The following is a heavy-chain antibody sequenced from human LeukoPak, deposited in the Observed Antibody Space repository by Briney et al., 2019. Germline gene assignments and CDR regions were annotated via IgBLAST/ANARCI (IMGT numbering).Heavy chain of an antibody. D-gene: IGHD5-18*01. CDR1: GGSISSYN. Sequence: SETLSLTCTVSGGSISSYNWSWIRQPPGKGLEWIGYIYYSGSTNYNPSLKSRVTISADTSKNQFSLKLSSVTAADTAVYYCARGIPRGYAAYYFDYWGQGTLVTVSS. J-gene: IGHJ4*02. CDR2: IYYSGST. CDR3: ARGIPRGYAAYYFDY. V-gene: IGHV4-59*01.